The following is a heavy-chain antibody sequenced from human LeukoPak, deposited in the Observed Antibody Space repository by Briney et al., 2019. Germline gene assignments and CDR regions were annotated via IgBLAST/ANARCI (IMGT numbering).Heavy chain of an antibody. Sequence: PSETLSLTCTVSGGSISSYYWSWIRQPPGKGLEWIGYIYYSGSTNYNPSLKSRVTISVDTSKNQFSLKLSSVAAADTAVYYCARDSGLRLGELSSRVYFDYWGQGALVTVSS. D-gene: IGHD3-16*02. CDR3: ARDSGLRLGELSSRVYFDY. CDR2: IYYSGST. CDR1: GGSISSYY. V-gene: IGHV4-59*01. J-gene: IGHJ4*02.